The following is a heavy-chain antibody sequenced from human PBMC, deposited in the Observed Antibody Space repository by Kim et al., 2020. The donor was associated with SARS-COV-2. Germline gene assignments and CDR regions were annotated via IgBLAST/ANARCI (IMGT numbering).Heavy chain of an antibody. CDR3: ARLSRDGYNPNYYFDY. Sequence: GESLKISCKGSGYSFTSYWIGWVRQMPGKGLEWMGIIYPGDSDTRYSPSFQGQVTISADKSISTAYLQWSSLKASDTAMYYCARLSRDGYNPNYYFDYWGQGTLVTVSS. D-gene: IGHD5-12*01. CDR1: GYSFTSYW. CDR2: IYPGDSDT. V-gene: IGHV5-51*01. J-gene: IGHJ4*02.